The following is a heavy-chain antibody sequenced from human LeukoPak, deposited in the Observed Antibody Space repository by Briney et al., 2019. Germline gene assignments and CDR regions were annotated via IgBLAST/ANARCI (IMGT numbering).Heavy chain of an antibody. V-gene: IGHV3-33*01. D-gene: IGHD2-15*01. Sequence: GGSLRLSCAASGFTFSSYGMHWVRQAPGKGLEWVAVIWYDGSNKYYADSVKGRFTISRDNSKNTLYLQMNSLRAEVTAVYYCARDHAWRVVAATPADYWGQGTLVTVSS. CDR3: ARDHAWRVVAATPADY. J-gene: IGHJ4*02. CDR1: GFTFSSYG. CDR2: IWYDGSNK.